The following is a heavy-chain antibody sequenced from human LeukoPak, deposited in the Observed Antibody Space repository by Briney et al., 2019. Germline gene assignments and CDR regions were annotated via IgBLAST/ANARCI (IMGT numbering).Heavy chain of an antibody. V-gene: IGHV4-30-4*08. CDR3: ARETSGSYSTIDY. CDR2: IYYSGST. J-gene: IGHJ4*02. Sequence: PSETLSLTCTVSGGSISSGDYYWSWIRQPPGKGLEWIGYIYYSGSTYYNPSLKSRVTISVDTSKYQFSLKLSSVTAADTAVYYCARETSGSYSTIDYWGQGTLVTVSS. D-gene: IGHD1-26*01. CDR1: GGSISSGDYY.